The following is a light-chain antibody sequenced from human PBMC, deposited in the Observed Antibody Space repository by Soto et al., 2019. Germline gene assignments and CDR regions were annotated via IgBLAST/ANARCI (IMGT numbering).Light chain of an antibody. J-gene: IGKJ2*01. CDR3: QQYGSSPPYT. CDR2: GSS. V-gene: IGKV3-20*01. Sequence: EVVLTQSPGTLSLSPGERATLSCRASQSGSNNFFAWYQKKTDQAPRLLIFGSSDRATGIPERFRGSGSGTDFTLTISSLETEGWAGYYCQQYGSSPPYTFDEGTKLVI. CDR1: QSGSNNF.